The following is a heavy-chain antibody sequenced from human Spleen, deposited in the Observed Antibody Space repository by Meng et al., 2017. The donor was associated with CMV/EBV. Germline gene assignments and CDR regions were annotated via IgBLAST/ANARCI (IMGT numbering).Heavy chain of an antibody. Sequence: GESLKISCAVSGFTFSRFWMSWVRQAPGKGLEWVSSISGSSSNIYYADSVKGRFTISRDNAKNSLYLQMNSLRAEDTAVYYCARKLRAPLDNWGQGTLVTVSS. CDR3: ARKLRAPLDN. D-gene: IGHD5-24*01. CDR1: GFTFSRFW. CDR2: ISGSSSNI. V-gene: IGHV3-21*01. J-gene: IGHJ4*02.